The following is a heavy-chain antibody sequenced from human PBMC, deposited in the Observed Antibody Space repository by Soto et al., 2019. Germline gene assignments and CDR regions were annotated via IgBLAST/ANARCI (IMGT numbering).Heavy chain of an antibody. Sequence: QVQLVQSGVEVKKPGASVKVSCKAPGYTFTTYGISWVRQAPGQGLEWMGWISPYDGDTNYADTLQGRVTLTTDTSTTTAYMELRSLRSDDTAMYYCARDHGGSYQADSFDPWGQGTLVIVSS. D-gene: IGHD1-26*01. J-gene: IGHJ5*02. CDR3: ARDHGGSYQADSFDP. CDR1: GYTFTTYG. V-gene: IGHV1-18*01. CDR2: ISPYDGDT.